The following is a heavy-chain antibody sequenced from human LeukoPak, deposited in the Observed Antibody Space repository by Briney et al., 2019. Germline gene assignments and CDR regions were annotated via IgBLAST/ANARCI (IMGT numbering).Heavy chain of an antibody. CDR3: ARLRYYYDSSGSLRGYYFDY. D-gene: IGHD3-22*01. Sequence: ASVKVSCKASGYTFTGYYMHWVRQAPGQGLEWMGWINPNSGGTNYAQKFQGRVTMTRDTSISTAYMELSRLRSDDTAVYYCARLRYYYDSSGSLRGYYFDYWGQGTLVTVSS. CDR1: GYTFTGYY. CDR2: INPNSGGT. V-gene: IGHV1-2*02. J-gene: IGHJ4*02.